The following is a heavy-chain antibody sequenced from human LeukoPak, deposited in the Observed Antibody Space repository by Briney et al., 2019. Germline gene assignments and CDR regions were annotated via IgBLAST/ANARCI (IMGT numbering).Heavy chain of an antibody. CDR1: GFTFSDYY. V-gene: IGHV3-11*04. D-gene: IGHD5-24*01. J-gene: IGHJ4*02. CDR2: ISSSGSTI. CDR3: ARGELRRQRWLPLGPFDY. Sequence: GGSLRLSCAASGFTFSDYYMSWIRQAPGKGLEWVSYISSSGSTIYYADSVKGRFTISRDNAKNSLYLQMNSLRAEDTAVYYCARGELRRQRWLPLGPFDYWGQGTLVTVSS.